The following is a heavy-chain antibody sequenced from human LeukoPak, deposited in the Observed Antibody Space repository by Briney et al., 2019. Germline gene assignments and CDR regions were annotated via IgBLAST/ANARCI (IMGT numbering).Heavy chain of an antibody. Sequence: GGSLRLSCAASGFTFNTYAMYWVRQAPGKGLEWVSGIFGSGGSAHYADSVKGRFTISSDNSKNTVYLQMNSLRAEDTAVYYCAKTTTGYSSGRYPGWPADSWGQGALVTVSS. J-gene: IGHJ4*02. D-gene: IGHD6-19*01. CDR1: GFTFNTYA. V-gene: IGHV3-23*01. CDR3: AKTTTGYSSGRYPGWPADS. CDR2: IFGSGGSA.